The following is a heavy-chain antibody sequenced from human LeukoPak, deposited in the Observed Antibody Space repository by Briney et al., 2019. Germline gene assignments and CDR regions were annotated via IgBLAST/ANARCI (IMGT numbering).Heavy chain of an antibody. Sequence: GRSPRLSCAASGFTFSSYGMHWVRQAPGKGLEWVAVISYDGSNKYYADSVKGRFTISRDNSKNTLYLQMNSLRAEDTAVYYCATSGIMWYNWNDNPFDYWGEGTPVTVSS. CDR2: ISYDGSNK. V-gene: IGHV3-30*03. CDR1: GFTFSSYG. J-gene: IGHJ4*02. CDR3: ATSGIMWYNWNDNPFDY. D-gene: IGHD1-1*01.